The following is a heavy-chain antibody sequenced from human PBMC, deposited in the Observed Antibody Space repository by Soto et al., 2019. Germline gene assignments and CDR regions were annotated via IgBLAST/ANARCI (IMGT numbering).Heavy chain of an antibody. CDR1: GASISSVDHY. J-gene: IGHJ4*02. CDR2: IYYSGRA. Sequence: QVQLQESGPGLVKPSQTLSLTCTASGASISSVDHYWSWIRQPPGKGLEWIGYIYYSGRADHNPSLKSRVAISIDTSKNRFSLRLSSVTAADTAVYYCARVGGNEDFDTWGQGTLVTVSS. D-gene: IGHD2-15*01. V-gene: IGHV4-30-4*01. CDR3: ARVGGNEDFDT.